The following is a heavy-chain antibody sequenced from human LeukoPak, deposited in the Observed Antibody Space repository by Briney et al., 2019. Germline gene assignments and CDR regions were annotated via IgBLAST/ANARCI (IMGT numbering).Heavy chain of an antibody. J-gene: IGHJ6*03. CDR2: IIPIFGTA. D-gene: IGHD3-9*01. V-gene: IGHV1-69*05. Sequence: GASVEVSCKASGGTFSSYAISWVRQAPGQGLEWMGRIIPIFGTANYAQKFQGRVTVTTDESTSTAYMELSSLRSEDTAVYYCATRDILTGYYSYYYMDVWGKGTTVTVSS. CDR3: ATRDILTGYYSYYYMDV. CDR1: GGTFSSYA.